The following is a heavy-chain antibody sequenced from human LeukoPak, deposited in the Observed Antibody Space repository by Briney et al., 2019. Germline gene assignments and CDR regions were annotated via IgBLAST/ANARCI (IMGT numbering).Heavy chain of an antibody. J-gene: IGHJ4*02. CDR2: ISTKNGYT. CDR3: AREKLWFGEFPFDN. Sequence: ASVKVSCKASGYTFTNFYINWVRQAPGQGLEWVGSISTKNGYTKLAQKFQGRVAMTKDTSANTIYMDLKSLTFDDTAVYYCAREKLWFGEFPFDNWGQGTLVSVSS. V-gene: IGHV1-18*04. D-gene: IGHD3-10*01. CDR1: GYTFTNFY.